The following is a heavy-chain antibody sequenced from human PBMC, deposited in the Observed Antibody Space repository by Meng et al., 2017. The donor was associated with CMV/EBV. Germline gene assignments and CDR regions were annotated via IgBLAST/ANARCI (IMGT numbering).Heavy chain of an antibody. V-gene: IGHV1-46*01. CDR1: GYTFTSYY. CDR2: INPSGGST. Sequence: ASVKVSCKASGYTFTSYYMHWVRQAPGQGLEWMGIINPSGGSTSYAQKFQGRVTMTRDTSTSTGYMELSSLRSEDTAVYYCARAGGYDFWSGKPKYGMDVWGQGTTVTVSS. CDR3: ARAGGYDFWSGKPKYGMDV. D-gene: IGHD3-3*01. J-gene: IGHJ6*02.